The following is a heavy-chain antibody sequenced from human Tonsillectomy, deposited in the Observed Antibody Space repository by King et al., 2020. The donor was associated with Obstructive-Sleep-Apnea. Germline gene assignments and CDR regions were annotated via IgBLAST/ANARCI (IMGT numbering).Heavy chain of an antibody. J-gene: IGHJ6*02. CDR3: ARDFSNYDILPYYYYGMDV. D-gene: IGHD3-9*01. Sequence: QLVQSGAEVKKPGASVKVSCKASGYTFTSYGISWVRQAPGQGLEWMGWISAYNGNTNYAQKLQGRVTMTTDTSTSTAYMELRSLRSDDTAGYYCARDFSNYDILPYYYYGMDVWGQGTTVTVSS. CDR2: ISAYNGNT. V-gene: IGHV1-18*04. CDR1: GYTFTSYG.